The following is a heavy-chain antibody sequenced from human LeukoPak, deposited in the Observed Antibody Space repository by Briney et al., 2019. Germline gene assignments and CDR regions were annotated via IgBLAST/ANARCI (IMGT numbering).Heavy chain of an antibody. J-gene: IGHJ4*02. CDR2: ISGCRGDT. CDR1: GYTFISYT. V-gene: IGHV1-18*01. D-gene: IGHD1-1*01. CDR3: ARVGPTFYFDY. Sequence: ASVKVSCKTSGYTFISYTITWVRQAPGQGLEWMGLISGCRGDTKYAQKVQGRVTMTTDTSTGTAYMELGSLTSDDTAVYYCARVGPTFYFDYWGQGTLVTIYS.